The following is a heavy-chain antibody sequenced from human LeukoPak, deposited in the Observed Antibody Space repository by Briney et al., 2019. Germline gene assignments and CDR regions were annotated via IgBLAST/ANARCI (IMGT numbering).Heavy chain of an antibody. J-gene: IGHJ4*02. CDR2: IGAAGDT. CDR1: GFTFGGYD. CDR3: IRAQPRSNLDY. D-gene: IGHD6-13*01. Sequence: GGSLRLSCAASGFTFGGYDMHWVRQAAGKGLEWVSTIGAAGDTYYLDSVKGRFTISRENAKNSLYLQLNSLRAGDTAVYYCIRAQPRSNLDYWGQGTLVTVSS. V-gene: IGHV3-13*01.